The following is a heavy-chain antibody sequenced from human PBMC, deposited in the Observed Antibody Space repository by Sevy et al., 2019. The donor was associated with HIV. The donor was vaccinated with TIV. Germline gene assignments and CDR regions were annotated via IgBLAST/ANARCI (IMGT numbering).Heavy chain of an antibody. Sequence: GGSLRLSCAASGFILRNYVMHWVRQAPGKGLEWVAAVSFDGSDKFYADSVKCRFTISRDNSKNRLYLQTNSLRAEDTAVYYCARDQAGPSDDYYYYYGMDLWGQGTTVTVSS. CDR1: GFILRNYV. V-gene: IGHV3-30-3*01. CDR3: ARDQAGPSDDYYYYYGMDL. CDR2: VSFDGSDK. D-gene: IGHD3-10*01. J-gene: IGHJ6*02.